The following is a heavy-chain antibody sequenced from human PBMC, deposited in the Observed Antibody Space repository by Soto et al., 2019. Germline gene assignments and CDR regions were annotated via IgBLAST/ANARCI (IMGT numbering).Heavy chain of an antibody. J-gene: IGHJ6*02. CDR3: AKCGRTFYYYYYGMDV. CDR1: GFTFSSYA. CDR2: ISGSGGST. V-gene: IGHV3-23*01. D-gene: IGHD2-15*01. Sequence: PRGSLRLSCAASGFTFSSYAMSWVRQAPGKGLEWVSAISGSGGSTYYADSVKGRFTISRDNSKNTLYLQMNSLRAEDTAVYYCAKCGRTFYYYYYGMDVWGQGTTVTVSS.